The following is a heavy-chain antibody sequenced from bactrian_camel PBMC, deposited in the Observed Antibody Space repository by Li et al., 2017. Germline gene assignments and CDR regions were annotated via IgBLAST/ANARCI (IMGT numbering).Heavy chain of an antibody. V-gene: IGHV3S1*01. CDR2: IDTGGDRT. Sequence: QVQLVESGGGSVQAGGSLRLSCVASGDTASTYCMGWFRQTPDKAREGVAVIDTGGDRTYYVDSVKGRFTISKDNAMNTLYLQMNSLKPEDTAMYYCAADVVLCLYGLGTADRIDYWGQGTQVTVS. CDR3: AADVVLCLYGLGTADRIDY. CDR1: GDTASTYC. J-gene: IGHJ4*01. D-gene: IGHD5*01.